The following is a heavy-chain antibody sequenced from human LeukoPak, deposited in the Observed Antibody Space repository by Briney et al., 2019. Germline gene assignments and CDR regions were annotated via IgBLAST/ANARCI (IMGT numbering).Heavy chain of an antibody. CDR3: ASYYDFWSGYYTYYFDY. CDR2: ISSSSSYI. J-gene: IGHJ4*02. V-gene: IGHV3-21*01. Sequence: PGGSLRLSCAASGFTFSSYWMSWVRQAPGKGLEWVSSISSSSSYIYYADSVKGRFTISRDNAKNSLYLQMNSLRAEDTAVYYCASYYDFWSGYYTYYFDYWGQGTLVTVSS. D-gene: IGHD3-3*01. CDR1: GFTFSSYW.